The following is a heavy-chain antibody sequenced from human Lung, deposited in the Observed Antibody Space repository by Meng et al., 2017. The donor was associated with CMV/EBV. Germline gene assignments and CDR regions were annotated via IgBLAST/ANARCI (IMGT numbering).Heavy chain of an antibody. CDR3: ARSRYRFDY. V-gene: IGHV1-18*01. J-gene: IGHJ4*02. CDR2: ISAYNGNT. CDR1: GDNFTSYS. Sequence: VTCKATGDNFTSYSICWVRQAPGQGLEWMRWISAYNGNTNYAQKLQTRVTMTTDTSTSTAYMDLRSLRSDDTAVYYCARSRYRFDYWGQGTLVTVSS. D-gene: IGHD1-26*01.